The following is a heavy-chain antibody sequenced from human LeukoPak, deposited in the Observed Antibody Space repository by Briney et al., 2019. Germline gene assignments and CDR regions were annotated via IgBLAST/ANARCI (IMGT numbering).Heavy chain of an antibody. Sequence: GGSLRLSCAASGFTFSDYYMSWIRQAPGKGLDWVSYISSSGSTIYYADSVKGRFTISRDNAKNSLYLQMNSLRAEDTAVYYCARTQTKEYFDYWGQGTLVTVSS. D-gene: IGHD1/OR15-1a*01. J-gene: IGHJ4*02. CDR2: ISSSGSTI. V-gene: IGHV3-11*01. CDR1: GFTFSDYY. CDR3: ARTQTKEYFDY.